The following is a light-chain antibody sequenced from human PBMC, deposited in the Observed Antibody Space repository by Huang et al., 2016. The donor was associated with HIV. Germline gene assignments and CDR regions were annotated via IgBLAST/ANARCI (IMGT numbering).Light chain of an antibody. CDR3: QQYNKWPPYT. Sequence: VMTPSPATLSVSPGERATLSCRASESILRNLAWYQQRPGQPPRLLIYGASVRLPGIPDRFSGSGSGTEFSLTISSLQSEDFAVYYCQQYNKWPPYTYGQGTKLEIK. J-gene: IGKJ2*01. V-gene: IGKV3-15*01. CDR2: GAS. CDR1: ESILRN.